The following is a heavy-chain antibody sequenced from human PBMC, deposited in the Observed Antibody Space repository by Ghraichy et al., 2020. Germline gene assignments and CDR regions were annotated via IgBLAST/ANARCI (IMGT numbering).Heavy chain of an antibody. V-gene: IGHV3-7*01. D-gene: IGHD3-10*01. CDR3: ARGSGRHGGDY. Sequence: GASLNISCALSGFSFGSYWMSWVRQAPGKGPEWVAIIKPDGSEGYYIDSVRGRFTISRDNAKNSLYLQMNSLRAEDTAVYYCARGSGRHGGDYWGQGTLVTVSS. CDR1: GFSFGSYW. CDR2: IKPDGSEG. J-gene: IGHJ4*02.